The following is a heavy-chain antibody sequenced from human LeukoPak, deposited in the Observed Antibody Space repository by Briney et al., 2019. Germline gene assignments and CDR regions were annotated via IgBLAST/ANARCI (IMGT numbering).Heavy chain of an antibody. D-gene: IGHD2-15*01. CDR2: IIPIFGTA. Sequence: ASVKVSCKASGGTFSSYAISWVRQAPGQGLEWMGRIIPIFGTANYAQKFQGKVTISTDESTSTAYMELRSLRSEDTAVYYCARGGAVVVVAATLPFAEYFQHWGQGTLVTVSS. V-gene: IGHV1-69*05. J-gene: IGHJ1*01. CDR1: GGTFSSYA. CDR3: ARGGAVVVVAATLPFAEYFQH.